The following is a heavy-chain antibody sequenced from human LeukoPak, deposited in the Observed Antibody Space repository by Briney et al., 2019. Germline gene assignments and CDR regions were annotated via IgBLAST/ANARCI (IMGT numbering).Heavy chain of an antibody. V-gene: IGHV1-69*05. CDR3: AFTIFGVVIFDY. Sequence: GASVKVSCKASGGTFSSYAISWVRQAPGQGLEWMGGIIPIFGTANYAQKFQGRVTITTDESTSTAYMELSSLRSEDTAVYYCAFTIFGVVIFDYWGQGTLVTVSS. CDR1: GGTFSSYA. J-gene: IGHJ4*02. D-gene: IGHD3-3*01. CDR2: IIPIFGTA.